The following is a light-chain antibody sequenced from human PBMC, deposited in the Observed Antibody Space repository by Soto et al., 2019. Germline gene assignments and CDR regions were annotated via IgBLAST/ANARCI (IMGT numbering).Light chain of an antibody. CDR3: SSYTSSSTLDV. Sequence: QSALTQPASVSGSPGQSITISCTGTSSDVGGYNYVSWYQQHPGKAPKLMIYEVSNLPSGVSNRFSGSQSGNTASLTISGLQAEDEADYYCSSYTSSSTLDVFGTGTKLTVL. CDR2: EVS. J-gene: IGLJ1*01. CDR1: SSDVGGYNY. V-gene: IGLV2-14*01.